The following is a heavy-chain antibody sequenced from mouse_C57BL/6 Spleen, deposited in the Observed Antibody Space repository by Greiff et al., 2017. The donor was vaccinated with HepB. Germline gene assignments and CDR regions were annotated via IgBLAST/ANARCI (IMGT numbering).Heavy chain of an antibody. CDR1: GYTFTSYW. V-gene: IGHV1-5*01. CDR3: TRSMVTPRWYFDV. D-gene: IGHD2-2*01. Sequence: VHVKQSGTVLARPGASVKMSCKTSGYTFTSYWMHWVKQRPGQGLEWIGAIYPGNSDTSYNQKFKGKAKLTAVTSASTAYMELSSLTNEDSAVYYCTRSMVTPRWYFDVWGTGTTVTVSS. J-gene: IGHJ1*03. CDR2: IYPGNSDT.